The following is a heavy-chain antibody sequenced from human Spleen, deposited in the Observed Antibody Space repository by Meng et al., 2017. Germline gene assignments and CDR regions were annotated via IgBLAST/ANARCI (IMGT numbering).Heavy chain of an antibody. CDR1: GGSLSGSY. J-gene: IGHJ5*02. Sequence: QVQLQQWGAGLFQPSETLSLPCAVNGGSLSGSYWNWTRQPPGKGLEWIGEIIHGGSPSYNPSLGSRVTISIDTSKNQLSLMLSSVTAADTAVYFCARGGASSIWFDPWGQGTLVTVSS. D-gene: IGHD2-2*01. CDR2: IIHGGSP. CDR3: ARGGASSIWFDP. V-gene: IGHV4-34*01.